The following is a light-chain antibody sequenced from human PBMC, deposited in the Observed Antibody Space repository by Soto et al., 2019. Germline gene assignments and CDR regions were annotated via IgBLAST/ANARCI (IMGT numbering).Light chain of an antibody. CDR3: QQRSNWPPLVT. V-gene: IGKV3-11*01. CDR1: QSVSSY. J-gene: IGKJ3*01. CDR2: DAS. Sequence: EIVLTQSPATLSLSPGERATLSCRASQSVSSYLAWYQQKPGQAPRLLIYDASNRATGIPARFSGSESGTEFTLTISSLEPEDFAVYYCQQRSNWPPLVTFGPGTKVDI.